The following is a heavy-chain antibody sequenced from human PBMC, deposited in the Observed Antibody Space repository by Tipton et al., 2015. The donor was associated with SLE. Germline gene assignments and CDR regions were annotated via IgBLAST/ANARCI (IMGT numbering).Heavy chain of an antibody. J-gene: IGHJ3*02. CDR3: ARDKPYDI. V-gene: IGHV4-39*07. CDR2: IYYSGST. Sequence: LVQSSETLSLTCTVSGGSISSSSYYWGWIRQPPGKGLEWIGSIYYSGSTNYNPSLKSRVTISVDTSKNQFSLKLSSVTAADTAVYYCARDKPYDIWGQGTMVTVSS. CDR1: GGSISSSSYY.